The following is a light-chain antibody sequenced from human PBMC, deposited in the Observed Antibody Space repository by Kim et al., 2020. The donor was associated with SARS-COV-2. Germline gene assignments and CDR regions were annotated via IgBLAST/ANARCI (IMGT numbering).Light chain of an antibody. CDR2: DAS. CDR1: QRVGNY. V-gene: IGKV3-11*01. Sequence: AGERASITYRAKQRVGNYVVGYQQKYGQRPRPLIHDASKRDTGIPPRFSGSGSGTDFTLTITTLEPDDSAVYYCQQRTHWHPTLIFGRGTKVDIK. CDR3: QQRTHWHPTLI. J-gene: IGKJ4*01.